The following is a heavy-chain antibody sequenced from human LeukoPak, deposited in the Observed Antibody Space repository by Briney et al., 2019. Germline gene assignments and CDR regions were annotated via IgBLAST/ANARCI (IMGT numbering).Heavy chain of an antibody. CDR2: ISSSGSTI. Sequence: GGSLRLSCAASGFTFSSYEMNWVRQAPGKGLEWVSYISSSGSTIYYADSVKGRFTISRDNAKNSLYLQMNSRRAEDTAVYYCPELGITMIGGVWGKGTTVTISS. D-gene: IGHD3-10*02. CDR3: PELGITMIGGV. CDR1: GFTFSSYE. J-gene: IGHJ6*04. V-gene: IGHV3-48*03.